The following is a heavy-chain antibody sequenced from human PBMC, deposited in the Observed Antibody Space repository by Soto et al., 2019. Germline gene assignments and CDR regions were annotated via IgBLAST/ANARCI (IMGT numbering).Heavy chain of an antibody. CDR2: INTNTGNP. D-gene: IGHD2-2*01. CDR3: ARVPRRYCSSTSCQGPFDY. Sequence: GASVKVSCKASGYTFTSYAMNWVRQAPGQGLEWMGWINTNTGNPTYAQGFTGRFVFSLDTSVSTAYLQICSLKAEDTAVYYCARVPRRYCSSTSCQGPFDYWGQGTLVTVSS. V-gene: IGHV7-4-1*01. J-gene: IGHJ4*02. CDR1: GYTFTSYA.